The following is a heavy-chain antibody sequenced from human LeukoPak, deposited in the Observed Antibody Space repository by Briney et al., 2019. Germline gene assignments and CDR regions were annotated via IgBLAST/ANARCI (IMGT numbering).Heavy chain of an antibody. CDR3: VRGERYFDWLSRQMGSTLGDAFAI. D-gene: IGHD3-9*01. Sequence: PSETLSLTCAVSGFSVSSGYCWGWIRQTPRKGLEWIGTISRSGSTYYNPSLKSRVTISVDTSKNQFSLKLSSVTAADTAVYYCVRGERYFDWLSRQMGSTLGDAFAIWGQRTMVTVSS. J-gene: IGHJ3*02. CDR1: GFSVSSGYC. V-gene: IGHV4-38-2*01. CDR2: ISRSGST.